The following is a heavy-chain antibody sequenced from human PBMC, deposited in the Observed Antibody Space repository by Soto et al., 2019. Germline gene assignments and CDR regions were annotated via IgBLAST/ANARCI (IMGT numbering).Heavy chain of an antibody. Sequence: SVKVSCKASGGTFSSYAISWVRQAPGQGLEWMGGIIPIFGTANYAQKFQGRVTITADESTSTAYMELSSLRSEDTAVYYCARDSLGSSWDSLYNWLDPWGQGTLVTVSS. J-gene: IGHJ5*02. CDR1: GGTFSSYA. CDR3: ARDSLGSSWDSLYNWLDP. CDR2: IIPIFGTA. V-gene: IGHV1-69*13. D-gene: IGHD6-13*01.